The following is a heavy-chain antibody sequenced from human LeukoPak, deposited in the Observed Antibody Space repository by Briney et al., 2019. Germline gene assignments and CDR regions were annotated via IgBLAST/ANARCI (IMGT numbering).Heavy chain of an antibody. CDR3: ARQEGGFSYFDF. CDR1: GGSISSSSSTYY. D-gene: IGHD2/OR15-2a*01. V-gene: IGHV4-39*01. J-gene: IGHJ4*02. Sequence: SETLPLTCTVSGGSISSSSSTYYWGWVRQSPGKGLEWIGTISYSGTTFSNPALKSRVSISVDTSKNQFSLILRSVTAADTAMYFCARQEGGFSYFDFWGQGALVTVSS. CDR2: ISYSGTT.